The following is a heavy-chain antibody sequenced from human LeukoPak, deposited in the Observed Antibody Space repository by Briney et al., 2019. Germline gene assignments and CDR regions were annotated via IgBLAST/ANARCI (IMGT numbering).Heavy chain of an antibody. J-gene: IGHJ6*02. Sequence: GGSLRLSCAASGFSVTRNYMSWVRQAPGKGLEWVSVIYSGGSTYYADSVKGRFIISRDNSKNTLYLQMNSLRAEDTAVYYCARAPVNYYGMDVWGQGTTVTVPS. CDR3: ARAPVNYYGMDV. CDR2: IYSGGST. V-gene: IGHV3-53*01. CDR1: GFSVTRNY.